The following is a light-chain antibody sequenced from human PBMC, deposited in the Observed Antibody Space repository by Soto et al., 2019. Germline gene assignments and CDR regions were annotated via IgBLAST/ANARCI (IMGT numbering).Light chain of an antibody. CDR3: QQYNNWWT. CDR2: GTS. CDR1: QSVSSS. Sequence: EIVRTQSPATLSVSPGERATLSCRASQSVSSSLAWYQQKPGQAPRLLIYGTSTRATGVPARFSGSGSGTEFTLTIRSLKPEDSAVDYCQQYNNWWTFGQGTKVDI. J-gene: IGKJ1*01. V-gene: IGKV3-15*01.